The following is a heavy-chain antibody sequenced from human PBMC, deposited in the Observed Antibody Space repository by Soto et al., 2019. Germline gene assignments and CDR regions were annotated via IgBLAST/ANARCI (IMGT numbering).Heavy chain of an antibody. CDR1: CGSFSGYY. V-gene: IGHV4-34*01. D-gene: IGHD2-2*01. Sequence: SETLSLTCAVYCGSFSGYYWSWIRQPPGKGLEWIGEINHYGSTNQNPSLKSRVTLSIDTSKNQFSLKLSSVTAADTAVYYCAREACSTTSCYHDWGQGTTVTVSS. CDR3: AREACSTTSCYHD. CDR2: INHYGST. J-gene: IGHJ6*02.